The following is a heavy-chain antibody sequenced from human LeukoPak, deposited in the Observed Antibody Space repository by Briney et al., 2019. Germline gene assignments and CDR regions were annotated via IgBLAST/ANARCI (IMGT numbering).Heavy chain of an antibody. V-gene: IGHV1-69*05. D-gene: IGHD3-10*01. CDR1: GYTFTDPA. CDR3: ARDHMVRGVTPLYY. Sequence: ASVKVSCKTSGYTFTDPAYHLHWVRQAPGQGLEWMGRIIPIFGTANYAQKFQGRVTITTDESTSTAYMELSSLRSEDTAVYYCARDHMVRGVTPLYYWGQGTLVTVSS. J-gene: IGHJ4*02. CDR2: IIPIFGTA.